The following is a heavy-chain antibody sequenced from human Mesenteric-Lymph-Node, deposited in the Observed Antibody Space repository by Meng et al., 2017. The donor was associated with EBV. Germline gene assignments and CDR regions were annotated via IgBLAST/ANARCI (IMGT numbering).Heavy chain of an antibody. CDR1: GFIVNSNY. CDR3: ATPYLRLDY. D-gene: IGHD3-10*01. CDR2: IYRGGTT. J-gene: IGHJ4*02. Sequence: EVTRVESGGGLSQPGASLRLSCAASGFIVNSNYMSWVRQAPGKGLEWVAVIYRGGTTHYADSVKGRFTISRDDSKNTLYLQMNGLRAEDTAVYYCATPYLRLDYWGRGTLVTVSS. V-gene: IGHV3-53*01.